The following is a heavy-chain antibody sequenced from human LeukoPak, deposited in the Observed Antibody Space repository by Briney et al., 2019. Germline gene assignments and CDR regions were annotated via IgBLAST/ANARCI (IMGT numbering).Heavy chain of an antibody. J-gene: IGHJ4*02. Sequence: GGSLRLSCAASGFTFSSYAMSWVRQAPGKGLEWVSSISVSGGSTYYADSVKGRFTTSRDNSKNTLYLQMNSLRVEDTAVYYCAKAPTTVGGEAYWGQGTLVTVSS. V-gene: IGHV3-23*01. CDR3: AKAPTTVGGEAY. D-gene: IGHD4-17*01. CDR1: GFTFSSYA. CDR2: ISVSGGST.